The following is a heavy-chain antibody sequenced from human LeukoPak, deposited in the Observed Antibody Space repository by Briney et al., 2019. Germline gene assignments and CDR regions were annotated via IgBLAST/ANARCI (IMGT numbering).Heavy chain of an antibody. CDR3: ARVSAMEGPSNFDY. D-gene: IGHD5-18*01. CDR2: ISAYNGNT. Sequence: ASVKVSCKASGYTFTSYGISWVRQAPGQGLEGMGWISAYNGNTNYAQKLQGRVTMTTDTSTSTAYMELRSLRSDDTAVYYCARVSAMEGPSNFDYWGQGTLVTVSS. CDR1: GYTFTSYG. J-gene: IGHJ4*02. V-gene: IGHV1-18*01.